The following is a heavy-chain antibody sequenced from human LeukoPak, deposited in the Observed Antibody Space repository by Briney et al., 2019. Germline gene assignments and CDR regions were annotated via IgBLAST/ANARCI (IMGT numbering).Heavy chain of an antibody. CDR3: ARVTGYMIEDYFDY. V-gene: IGHV4-34*01. CDR1: GGSFSGYY. J-gene: IGHJ4*02. D-gene: IGHD3-22*01. CDR2: INHSGST. Sequence: PSETLSLTCAVYGGSFSGYYWSGIRQPPGKGLEWIGEINHSGSTNYNPSLKSRVTISVDTSKNQFSLKLSSVTAADTAVYYCARVTGYMIEDYFDYWGQGTLVTVSS.